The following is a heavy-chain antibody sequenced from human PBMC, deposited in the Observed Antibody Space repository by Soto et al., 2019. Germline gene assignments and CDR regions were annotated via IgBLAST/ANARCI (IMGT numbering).Heavy chain of an antibody. J-gene: IGHJ6*03. CDR2: IYYSGST. CDR1: GGSISSYY. V-gene: IGHV4-59*01. D-gene: IGHD2-15*01. Sequence: SETLSLTCTVSGGSISSYYWSWIRQPPGKGLEWIGYIYYSGSTNYNPSLKSRVTISVDTSKNQFSLKLSSVTAADTAVYYCAGAINSCYSRPRGYYYYYMDVWGKGTTVTVSS. CDR3: AGAINSCYSRPRGYYYYYMDV.